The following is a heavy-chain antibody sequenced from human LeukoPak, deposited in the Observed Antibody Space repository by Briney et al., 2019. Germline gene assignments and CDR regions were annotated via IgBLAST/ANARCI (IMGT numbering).Heavy chain of an antibody. Sequence: GGSLRLSCAASGFTFSSYSMNWLRQAPGKGLECVSSISSSSSYIYYADPVKGRFTISRDNAKNSLYLQMNSLRAEDTAVYYCARAVRSGDYWGERTRVTVSS. D-gene: IGHD1-1*01. CDR3: ARAVRSGDY. V-gene: IGHV3-21*01. CDR1: GFTFSSYS. CDR2: ISSSSSYI. J-gene: IGHJ4*02.